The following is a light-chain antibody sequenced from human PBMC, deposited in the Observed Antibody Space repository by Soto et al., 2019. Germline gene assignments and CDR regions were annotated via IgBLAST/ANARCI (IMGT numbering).Light chain of an antibody. Sequence: DIQMTQSPSSLSASVGDRVTITCRASQGIRNDLGWYQQKPGKAPKRLIYAASSLQGGVPXRFXXXXXXXXXXLTISSLQPEDFATYYCLQHNSYPWTFGQGTKVEIK. CDR1: QGIRND. V-gene: IGKV1-17*01. J-gene: IGKJ1*01. CDR2: AAS. CDR3: LQHNSYPWT.